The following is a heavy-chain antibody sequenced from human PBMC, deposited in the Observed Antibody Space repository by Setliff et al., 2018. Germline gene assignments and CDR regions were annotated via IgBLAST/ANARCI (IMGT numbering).Heavy chain of an antibody. D-gene: IGHD3-10*01. CDR2: FHTGGAT. CDR3: ARESATIGEFPLYYFDK. Sequence: SETLSLTCSVSGGSISSGGFYWSWIRQSAGRGLEWIGHFHTGGATDYNLSLKSRVTISLDSSKNQFFLRLSSVTAADAAVYFCARESATIGEFPLYYFDKWGQGIPVTSPQ. V-gene: IGHV4-61*09. CDR1: GGSISSGGFY. J-gene: IGHJ4*02.